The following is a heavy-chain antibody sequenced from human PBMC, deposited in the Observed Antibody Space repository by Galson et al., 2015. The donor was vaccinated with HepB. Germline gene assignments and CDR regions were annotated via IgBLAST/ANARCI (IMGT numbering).Heavy chain of an antibody. J-gene: IGHJ6*02. V-gene: IGHV6-1*01. Sequence: CAISGDSVSSNSAAWNWIRQSPSRGLEWLGRTYYRSKWYNDYAVSVKSRITINPDTSKNQFSLQLNSVTPEDTAVYYCARGNYYGSGSYSTNLGYYYGMDVWGQGTTVTVSS. D-gene: IGHD3-10*01. CDR1: GDSVSSNSAA. CDR3: ARGNYYGSGSYSTNLGYYYGMDV. CDR2: TYYRSKWYN.